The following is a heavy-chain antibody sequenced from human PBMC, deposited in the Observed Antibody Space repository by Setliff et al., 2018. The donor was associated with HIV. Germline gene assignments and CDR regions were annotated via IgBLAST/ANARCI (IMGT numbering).Heavy chain of an antibody. J-gene: IGHJ6*02. CDR2: IYSSGST. V-gene: IGHV4-4*07. CDR3: AREIWGQVAHVPYGMDV. CDR1: GGSITNYY. D-gene: IGHD5-12*01. Sequence: PSETLSLTCTVSGGSITNYYWSWIRQPAAKGLEWIGRIYSSGSTYYNPSLKSRVTMSVDTSKNQFSLKVRYVTAADTAIYYCAREIWGQVAHVPYGMDVWGQGTTVTVSS.